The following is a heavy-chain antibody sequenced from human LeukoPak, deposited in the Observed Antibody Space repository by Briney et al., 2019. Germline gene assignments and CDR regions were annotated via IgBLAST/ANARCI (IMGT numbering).Heavy chain of an antibody. CDR2: IWYDGSNK. D-gene: IGHD2-21*02. CDR1: GFTVSSYG. CDR3: ARDGSVVVTAYYMDV. J-gene: IGHJ6*03. Sequence: GGSLRLSCAASGFTVSSYGMHWVRQAPGKGLEWVAVIWYDGSNKYYADSVKGRFTISRDNYKNTLYLQMNSLRAEDTAVYYYARDGSVVVTAYYMDVWGKGTTVTVSS. V-gene: IGHV3-33*01.